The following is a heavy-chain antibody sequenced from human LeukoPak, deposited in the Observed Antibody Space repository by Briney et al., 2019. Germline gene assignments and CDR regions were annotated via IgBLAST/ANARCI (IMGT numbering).Heavy chain of an antibody. D-gene: IGHD3-3*01. CDR3: ARESDFWSGYFQY. V-gene: IGHV1-69*06. Sequence: ASVKVSCKASGGTFSNYAISWVRQAPGQGLEWMGGIIPIFGTANYAQKFRGRVTITADKSTRTAYMELSSLRSEDTAVYFCARESDFWSGYFQYWGQGTLVIVSS. J-gene: IGHJ1*01. CDR2: IIPIFGTA. CDR1: GGTFSNYA.